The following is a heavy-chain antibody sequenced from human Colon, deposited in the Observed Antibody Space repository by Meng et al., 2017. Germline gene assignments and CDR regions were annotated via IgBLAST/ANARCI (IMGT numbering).Heavy chain of an antibody. CDR3: ARHNGNSDFDY. CDR1: GYSFRPYA. D-gene: IGHD4-23*01. CDR2: INMYTAEP. Sequence: QVQLVQSGSELKKPGASVKISCKASGYSFRPYAINWVRHIPGQGLQWMGWINMYTAEPSYVEGFTGRFVFSLDISVSTAYLEISNLMAEDTALYFCARHNGNSDFDYWGQGTLVTAPQ. J-gene: IGHJ4*02. V-gene: IGHV7-4-1*02.